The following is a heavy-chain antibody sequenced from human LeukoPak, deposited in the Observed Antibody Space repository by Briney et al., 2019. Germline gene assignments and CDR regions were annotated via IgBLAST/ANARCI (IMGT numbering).Heavy chain of an antibody. CDR1: GGSFSGYY. CDR3: ARGRGTVLRYFDWLNWFDP. J-gene: IGHJ5*02. CDR2: INHSGST. V-gene: IGHV4-34*01. D-gene: IGHD3-9*01. Sequence: SSETLSLTCAVYGGSFSGYYWSWIRQPPGKGLEWIGEINHSGSTNYNPSLKSRVTISVDTSKNQFSLKLSSVTAADTAVYYCARGRGTVLRYFDWLNWFDPWGQGTLVTVSS.